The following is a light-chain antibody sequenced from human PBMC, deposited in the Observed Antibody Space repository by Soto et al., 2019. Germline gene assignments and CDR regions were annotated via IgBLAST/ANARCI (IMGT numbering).Light chain of an antibody. CDR1: QSVSGW. J-gene: IGKJ4*01. V-gene: IGKV1-5*03. CDR3: QQYLTYPLT. Sequence: DIQMTQSPSTLSASVGDRVTITCRASQSVSGWLAWYQQRPGQVPKLLIYKASTLERGVPSRFSGSGFGTEFTLTISTPLPDDFATYYCQQYLTYPLTFGGGTRVVI. CDR2: KAS.